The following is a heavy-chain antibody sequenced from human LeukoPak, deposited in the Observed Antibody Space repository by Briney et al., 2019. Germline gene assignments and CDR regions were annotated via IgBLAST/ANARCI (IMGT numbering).Heavy chain of an antibody. CDR3: AKWSGGYSGYDSLYYYYYYGMDV. D-gene: IGHD5-12*01. CDR1: GFTFSSYA. CDR2: ISGSGGST. J-gene: IGHJ6*02. V-gene: IGHV3-23*01. Sequence: RAGGSLRLSCAASGFTFSSYAMSWVRQAPGKGLEWVSAISGSGGSTYYADSVKGRFTISRDNSKNTLYLQMNSLRAEDPAVYYCAKWSGGYSGYDSLYYYYYYGMDVWGQGTTVTVSS.